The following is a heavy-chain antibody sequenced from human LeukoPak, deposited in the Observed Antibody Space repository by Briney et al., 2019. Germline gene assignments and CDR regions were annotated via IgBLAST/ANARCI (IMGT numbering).Heavy chain of an antibody. CDR1: GGSISSYY. D-gene: IGHD5-24*01. CDR3: AREYRGDGYLGSCGANYYFDY. CDR2: IYYSGST. Sequence: SETLSLTCTVSGGSISSYYWSWIRQPPGKGLEWIGYIYYSGSTNYNPSLKSRVTISVDTSKNQFSLKLSSVTAADTAVYYCAREYRGDGYLGSCGANYYFDYWGQGTLVTVSS. J-gene: IGHJ4*02. V-gene: IGHV4-59*01.